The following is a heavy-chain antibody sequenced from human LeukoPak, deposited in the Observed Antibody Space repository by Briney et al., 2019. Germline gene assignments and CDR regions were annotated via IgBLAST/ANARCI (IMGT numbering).Heavy chain of an antibody. V-gene: IGHV3-30*04. CDR1: GFTFSSYA. D-gene: IGHD5-24*01. CDR3: ARDTGYSFDY. J-gene: IGHJ4*02. Sequence: GGSLRLSCAASGFTFSSYAMHWVRQAPGKGLEWAAVISYDGSNKYYADSVKGRFTISRDNSKNTLYLQMNSLRAEDTAVYYCARDTGYSFDYWGQGTLVTVSS. CDR2: ISYDGSNK.